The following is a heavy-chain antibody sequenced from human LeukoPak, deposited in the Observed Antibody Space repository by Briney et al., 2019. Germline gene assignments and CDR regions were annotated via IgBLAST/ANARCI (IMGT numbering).Heavy chain of an antibody. CDR1: GFTFSSYG. CDR2: ISYDGSNK. CDR3: ARDAGGYSYGWYFDY. J-gene: IGHJ4*02. D-gene: IGHD5-18*01. V-gene: IGHV3-30*03. Sequence: PGGSLRLSCAASGFTFSSYGMHWVRQAPGKGLEWVAVISYDGSNKYYADSVKGRFTISRDNSKNTLYLQMNSLRDEDTAVYYCARDAGGYSYGWYFDYWGQGTLVTVSS.